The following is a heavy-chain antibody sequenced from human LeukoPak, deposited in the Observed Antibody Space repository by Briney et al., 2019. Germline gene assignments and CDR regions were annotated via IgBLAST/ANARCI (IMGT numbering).Heavy chain of an antibody. J-gene: IGHJ4*02. V-gene: IGHV3-23*01. Sequence: GGSLRLSCAASGFTFSSYAMSWVRQAPGKGLEWVSAISGSGGSTYYAESVKGRFTISRDNSKNTLYLQMNSLRAEDTAVYHCAKDLRYCSSTSCYTDYFDYWGQGTLVTVSS. CDR1: GFTFSSYA. D-gene: IGHD2-2*01. CDR3: AKDLRYCSSTSCYTDYFDY. CDR2: ISGSGGST.